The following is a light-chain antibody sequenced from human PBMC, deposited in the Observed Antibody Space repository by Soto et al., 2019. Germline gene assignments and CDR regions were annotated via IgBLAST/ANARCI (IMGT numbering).Light chain of an antibody. J-gene: IGKJ1*01. CDR1: QGVSSTY. CDR3: QQFGGSSRT. Sequence: EIVLTQSPGTLSLSPGERATLSCRASQGVSSTYLAWYQQKPGQAPRLLIYGASFRATGIPDRFSGSGSGTDFTLTISRLEPEDFAVYYCQQFGGSSRTFGQGTKVESK. CDR2: GAS. V-gene: IGKV3-20*01.